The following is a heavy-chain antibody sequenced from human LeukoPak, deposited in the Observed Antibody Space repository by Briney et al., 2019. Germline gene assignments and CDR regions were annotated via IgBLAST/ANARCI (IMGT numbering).Heavy chain of an antibody. V-gene: IGHV3-23*01. CDR1: GFTFSNYA. Sequence: GGSLRLSCAASGFTFSNYALSWVRQAPGKGLEWVSGIHGSGDNTYYADSVKGRFTSSRDNSKNTLFLQMNNLRVEDTAVYYCAMNPPQYSGSSYYYYFYMDVWGKGTAVTISS. J-gene: IGHJ6*03. D-gene: IGHD1-26*01. CDR2: IHGSGDNT. CDR3: AMNPPQYSGSSYYYYFYMDV.